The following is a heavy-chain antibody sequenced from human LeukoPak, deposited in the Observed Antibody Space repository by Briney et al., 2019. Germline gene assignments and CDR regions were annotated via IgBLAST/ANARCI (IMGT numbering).Heavy chain of an antibody. D-gene: IGHD1-1*01. CDR3: ARDTGTPFFCWFDP. CDR1: GGSFSGYY. J-gene: IGHJ5*02. Sequence: PSETLSLTCAVYGGSFSGYYWSWIRQPPGKGLEWIGEINHSGSTNYNPPLKSRVTISVDTSKNQFSLKLSSVTAADTAVYYCARDTGTPFFCWFDPWGQGTLVTVSS. V-gene: IGHV4-34*01. CDR2: INHSGST.